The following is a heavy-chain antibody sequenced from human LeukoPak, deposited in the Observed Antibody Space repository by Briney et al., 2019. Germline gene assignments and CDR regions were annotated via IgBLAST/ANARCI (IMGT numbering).Heavy chain of an antibody. CDR2: AYYSGHT. D-gene: IGHD2-15*01. Sequence: PSETLSLTCTVSGGSISDNYWSWIRQPPGKGLEWIGYAYYSGHTNYNSSLKSRVTMSLDTFKSQFSLRLSSVTAADTAVYFCARHPFATPFDYWGPGTLVTVSS. V-gene: IGHV4-59*08. CDR3: ARHPFATPFDY. CDR1: GGSISDNY. J-gene: IGHJ4*02.